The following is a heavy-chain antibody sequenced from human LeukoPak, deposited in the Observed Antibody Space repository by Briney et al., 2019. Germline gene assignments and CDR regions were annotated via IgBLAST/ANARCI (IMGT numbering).Heavy chain of an antibody. D-gene: IGHD6-19*01. V-gene: IGHV3-53*04. J-gene: IGHJ4*02. CDR3: ARSYNSAWLDY. CDR2: VYSGGSI. Sequence: GVSLRLSCAASGFTVSSSYMSWVRQAPGKGLEWVSIVYSGGSIYYADSVKGRFTTSRHNSNNTLDLQMNSLRTEDTAMYYCARSYNSAWLDYWGQGTLVTVSS. CDR1: GFTVSSSY.